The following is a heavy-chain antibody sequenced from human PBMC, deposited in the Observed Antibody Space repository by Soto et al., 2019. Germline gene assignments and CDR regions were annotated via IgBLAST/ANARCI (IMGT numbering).Heavy chain of an antibody. CDR3: ARGGGPYVWFNEF. CDR1: GGLFSSFA. CDR2: IIPVFGTT. J-gene: IGHJ4*02. V-gene: IGHV1-69*13. Sequence: SVKVSCKDSGGLFSSFAISWVRQAPGQGLEWMGGIIPVFGTTNYAQKLQGRVTITADESTNTAYMELSSLTSDDTAMYYCARGGGPYVWFNEFWGQGTQVTVSS. D-gene: IGHD3-16*01.